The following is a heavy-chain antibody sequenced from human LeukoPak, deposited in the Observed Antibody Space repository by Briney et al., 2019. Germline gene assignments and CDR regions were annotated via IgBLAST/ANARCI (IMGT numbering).Heavy chain of an antibody. J-gene: IGHJ4*02. V-gene: IGHV4-59*01. CDR3: ARGGSYYHSSGYYYPFDY. CDR2: IHSSGST. D-gene: IGHD3-22*01. Sequence: SETLSLTCTVSGGSISSYYWNWIRQPPGKGLEWIGYIHSSGSTNYNPSLKSRVTISVDTSKNQFSLNLSSVTAADTAVYYCARGGSYYHSSGYYYPFDYWGQGTLVTVSS. CDR1: GGSISSYY.